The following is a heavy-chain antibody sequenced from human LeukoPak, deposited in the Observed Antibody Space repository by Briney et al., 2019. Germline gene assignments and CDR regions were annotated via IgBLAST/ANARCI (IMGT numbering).Heavy chain of an antibody. CDR3: AKDQRWESPHYLDS. Sequence: GRSLRLSCVASGFFFDDYGTHWVRQVPGKGLEWVSGISWQSRTRKYADSVRGRFTISRDNSKNTLYVQMNSLRDEDTTVYYCAKDQRWESPHYLDSWGQGTLVTVSS. D-gene: IGHD1-26*01. CDR1: GFFFDDYG. V-gene: IGHV3-9*01. CDR2: ISWQSRTR. J-gene: IGHJ4*02.